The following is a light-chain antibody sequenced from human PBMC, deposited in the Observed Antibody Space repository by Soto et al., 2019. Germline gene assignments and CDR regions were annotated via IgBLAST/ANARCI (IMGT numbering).Light chain of an antibody. CDR2: DAS. CDR3: QQRSNSPLT. Sequence: EIVLTQSPATLSLSPGERATLSCRASQSVSSYLAWYQQKPGQAPRLLIYDASNRATGIPARFSGSGSGTDFTLNISSLEPEDFAVYYCQQRSNSPLTFGQGTKVEIK. V-gene: IGKV3-11*01. CDR1: QSVSSY. J-gene: IGKJ1*01.